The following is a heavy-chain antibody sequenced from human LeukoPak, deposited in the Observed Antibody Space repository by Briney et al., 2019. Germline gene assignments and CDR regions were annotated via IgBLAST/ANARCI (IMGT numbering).Heavy chain of an antibody. J-gene: IGHJ3*02. Sequence: GGSLKISFKGSGYSFTSYWIGWVRPMPGKGLEWMGIIYPDDSDTRYSPSFQGQVTISADKSISTAYLQWSSLTASDTAMYYCARPEGYCSSTSGRRCGFDIWGQGTMVTVSS. CDR1: GYSFTSYW. D-gene: IGHD2-2*01. CDR3: ARPEGYCSSTSGRRCGFDI. V-gene: IGHV5-51*01. CDR2: IYPDDSDT.